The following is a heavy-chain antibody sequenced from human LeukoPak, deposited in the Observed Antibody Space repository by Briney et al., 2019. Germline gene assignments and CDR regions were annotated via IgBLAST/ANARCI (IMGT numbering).Heavy chain of an antibody. V-gene: IGHV3-23*01. J-gene: IGHJ4*02. CDR2: IVADGATT. CDR3: AKDTPSWGTGYYFDY. D-gene: IGHD3-16*01. CDR1: GFTFSSYG. Sequence: GGSLRLSGIASGFTFSSYGMTWVRQASGKGPEWVSAIVADGATTYYADSVRGRFTISRDNSKNTLYLQMDSLRAEDTALYYCAKDTPSWGTGYYFDYWGQGTLVTVSS.